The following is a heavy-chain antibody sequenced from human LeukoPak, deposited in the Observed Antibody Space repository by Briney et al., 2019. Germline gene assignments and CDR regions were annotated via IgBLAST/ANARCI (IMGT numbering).Heavy chain of an antibody. CDR2: IYYSGST. V-gene: IGHV4-39*07. CDR1: GGSISSSSYY. D-gene: IGHD3-10*01. J-gene: IGHJ4*02. CDR3: AAGGGGSGSYSSFDY. Sequence: PSETLSLTCTVSGGSISSSSYYWGWIRQPPGKGLEWIGSIYYSGSTYYNPSLKSRVTISVDTSKNQFSLKLSSVTAADTAVYYCAAGGGGSGSYSSFDYWGQGTLVTVSS.